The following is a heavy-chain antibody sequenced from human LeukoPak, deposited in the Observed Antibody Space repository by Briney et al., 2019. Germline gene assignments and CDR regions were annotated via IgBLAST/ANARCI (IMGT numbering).Heavy chain of an antibody. J-gene: IGHJ5*02. CDR2: IYYSGST. CDR1: GGSISSYY. V-gene: IGHV4-59*01. Sequence: SETLSLTCTVSGGSISSYYWSWIRQPPGKGLEWIGDIYYSGSTNYNPSLKSRVTISVDTSKNQFSLKLSSVTAADTAVYYCARGYYDSSGYYNWFDPWGQGTLVTVSS. CDR3: ARGYYDSSGYYNWFDP. D-gene: IGHD3-22*01.